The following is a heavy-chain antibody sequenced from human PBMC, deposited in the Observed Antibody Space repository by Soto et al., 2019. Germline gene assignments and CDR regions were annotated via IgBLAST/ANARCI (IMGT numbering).Heavy chain of an antibody. CDR2: IYYSGIT. D-gene: IGHD2-15*01. CDR3: ARVRWVVGTPSEFFDL. V-gene: IGHV4-59*11. CDR1: GGSITTRY. Sequence: QVQLQESGPGLVKPSETLSLTCTVSGGSITTRYWSWLRQSPGKGLEWIGFIYYSGITKYNPSLKSRVTIAVDTSKNQFSLNLSSVTAADTAVYYCARVRWVVGTPSEFFDLWGRGTLVTVSS. J-gene: IGHJ2*01.